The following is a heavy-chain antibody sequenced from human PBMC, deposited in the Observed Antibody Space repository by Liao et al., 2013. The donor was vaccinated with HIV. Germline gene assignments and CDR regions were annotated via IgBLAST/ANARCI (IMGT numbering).Heavy chain of an antibody. D-gene: IGHD6-19*01. Sequence: QVQLQESGPGLVKPSETLSLTCTVSGGSINSYSWSWIRQPPGKGLEWIGYIYYIGNTNYNPSLESRVTMSVDTSKNHFSLKLNSVTAADTAVYYCARDTKWLVPRDVLYIWGRRDDWFTVSS. V-gene: IGHV4-59*01. CDR1: GGSINSYS. CDR3: ARDTKWLVPRDVLYI. CDR2: IYYIGNT. J-gene: IGHJ3*02.